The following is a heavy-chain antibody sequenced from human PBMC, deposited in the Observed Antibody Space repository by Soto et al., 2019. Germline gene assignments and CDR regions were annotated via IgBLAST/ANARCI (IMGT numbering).Heavy chain of an antibody. CDR3: AGGHWGSLGYFDY. D-gene: IGHD7-27*01. V-gene: IGHV1-3*01. J-gene: IGHJ4*02. Sequence: QVQLVQSGAEVKKPGASVKVSCKASGYTFTSYAMHWVRQAPGQRLEWMGWINAGNGNTTYSQKFQGRVTITRDTSASTGYMELSSLRSEDTAVYYCAGGHWGSLGYFDYWGQGTLVTVSS. CDR1: GYTFTSYA. CDR2: INAGNGNT.